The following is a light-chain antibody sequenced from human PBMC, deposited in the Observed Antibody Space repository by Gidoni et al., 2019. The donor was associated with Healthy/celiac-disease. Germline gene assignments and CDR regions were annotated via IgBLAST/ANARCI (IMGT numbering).Light chain of an antibody. V-gene: IGKV3-20*01. CDR2: GAS. Sequence: EIVLTQSPGTLSLSPGERATLSCRASQSVSSSYLAWYQQKPGQAPRLLIYGASSRATGLPDRFSSSGSGTDFTLTISRLEPEDFAVYYCQQYGSSPPLTFXGXTKVEIK. CDR3: QQYGSSPPLT. J-gene: IGKJ4*01. CDR1: QSVSSSY.